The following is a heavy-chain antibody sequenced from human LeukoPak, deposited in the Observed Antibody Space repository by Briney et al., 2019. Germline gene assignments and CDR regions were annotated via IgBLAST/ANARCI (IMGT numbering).Heavy chain of an antibody. CDR1: GYTFTAYY. CDR2: IHPNTGGT. CDR3: ARGTAAATAISDY. Sequence: GASVKVSCKTSGYTFTAYYVHWVRQAPGPGLEWMGWIHPNTGGTNTAQKFQGRVTMTRDTSISTANMELSRLTSDDTALYYCARGTAAATAISDYWGQGTLVTVSS. V-gene: IGHV1-2*02. D-gene: IGHD1-26*01. J-gene: IGHJ4*02.